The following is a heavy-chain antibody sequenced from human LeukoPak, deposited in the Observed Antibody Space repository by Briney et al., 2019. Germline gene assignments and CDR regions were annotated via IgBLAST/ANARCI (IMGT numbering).Heavy chain of an antibody. CDR3: VHGGSYYSY. D-gene: IGHD1-26*01. CDR2: ISRDGKTE. CDR1: GFNFYNYD. Sequence: GGSLRLSCAASGFNFYNYDIQWVRQAPGKGLEWLATISRDGKTEFYTDSVKGRFTISRDNSRNTLYLQMNSLRPEDTAVYYCVHGGSYYSYWGQGTLVTVSS. J-gene: IGHJ4*02. V-gene: IGHV3-30*03.